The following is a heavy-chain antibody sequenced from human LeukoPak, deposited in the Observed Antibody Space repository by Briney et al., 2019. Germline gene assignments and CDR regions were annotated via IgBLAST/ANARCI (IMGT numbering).Heavy chain of an antibody. Sequence: ASVKVSCKVSGYTLTELSMHWVRQAPGKGLEWMGGFDPEDGETIYAQKFQGRVTMTEDTSTDTAYMELSSLRSEDTAVYYCATAPPWLVPGSYYYYMDVWGKGTTVTVYS. CDR1: GYTLTELS. J-gene: IGHJ6*03. V-gene: IGHV1-24*01. CDR3: ATAPPWLVPGSYYYYMDV. CDR2: FDPEDGET. D-gene: IGHD6-19*01.